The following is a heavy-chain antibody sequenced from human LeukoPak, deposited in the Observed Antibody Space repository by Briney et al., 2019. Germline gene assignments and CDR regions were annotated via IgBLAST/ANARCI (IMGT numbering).Heavy chain of an antibody. D-gene: IGHD3-3*01. CDR1: GGSFSGYY. CDR2: INHSGST. V-gene: IGHV4-34*01. Sequence: SETLSLTCAVYGGSFSGYYWSWLRQPPGKGLEWIGEINHSGSTNYNPSLKSRVTISVDTSKNQFSLKLSSVTAADTAVYYCARAPFMTIPGFYYYYYYMDVWGKGTTVTVSS. CDR3: ARAPFMTIPGFYYYYYYMDV. J-gene: IGHJ6*03.